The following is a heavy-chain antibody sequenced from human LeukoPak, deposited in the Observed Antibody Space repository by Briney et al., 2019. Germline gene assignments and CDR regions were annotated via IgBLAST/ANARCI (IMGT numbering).Heavy chain of an antibody. CDR2: ISSSSSYI. V-gene: IGHV3-21*01. D-gene: IGHD3-22*01. Sequence: PGGSLRLSCAASGFTFSSYSMNWVRQAPGKELEWVSSISSSSSYIYYADSVKGRFTISRDNAKNSLYLQMNSLRVEDTSVYYCARDYYMGIVDQWGQGTLVTVSS. J-gene: IGHJ5*02. CDR3: ARDYYMGIVDQ. CDR1: GFTFSSYS.